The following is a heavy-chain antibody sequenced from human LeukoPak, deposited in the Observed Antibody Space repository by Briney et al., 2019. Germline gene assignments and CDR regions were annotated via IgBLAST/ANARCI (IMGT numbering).Heavy chain of an antibody. CDR3: ARQNYYYDSSGYFSSNAPFDY. CDR2: IYPGDSDT. D-gene: IGHD3-22*01. CDR1: GYSFTSYW. J-gene: IGHJ4*02. Sequence: GESLKISCKGSGYSFTSYWIGWVRQMPGKGLEWMGIIYPGDSDTRYSPSSQGQVTISADKSISTAYLQWSSLKASDTAMYYCARQNYYYDSSGYFSSNAPFDYWGQGILVTVSS. V-gene: IGHV5-51*01.